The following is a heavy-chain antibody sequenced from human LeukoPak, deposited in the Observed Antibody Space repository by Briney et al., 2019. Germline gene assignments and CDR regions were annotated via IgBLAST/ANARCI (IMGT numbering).Heavy chain of an antibody. CDR3: AKGNGYSYGRYYFDY. D-gene: IGHD5-18*01. CDR1: GFTFSSYA. Sequence: GGSLRLSCAASGFTFSSYAMGWVRQATGKGGEWVSAIIAIGCNTYYPDSVKARFTISRDNSNNTLYLQVNSLRAEDTAVYYCAKGNGYSYGRYYFDYWGQGTLVTVSS. J-gene: IGHJ4*02. V-gene: IGHV3-23*01. CDR2: IIAIGCNT.